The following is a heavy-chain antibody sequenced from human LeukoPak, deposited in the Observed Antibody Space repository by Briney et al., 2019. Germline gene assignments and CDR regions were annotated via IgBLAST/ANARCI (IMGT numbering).Heavy chain of an antibody. D-gene: IGHD3-10*01. Sequence: SETLSLTCTVSGGSISSISYYWGWIRQPPGKGLEWIGSIYYSGSTYDNPSLKSRVTMSVDTSKNQFSLKLSSVTAADTAVYYCARGIDGSADYWGQGTLVTVSS. V-gene: IGHV4-39*07. CDR2: IYYSGST. CDR1: GGSISSISYY. CDR3: ARGIDGSADY. J-gene: IGHJ4*02.